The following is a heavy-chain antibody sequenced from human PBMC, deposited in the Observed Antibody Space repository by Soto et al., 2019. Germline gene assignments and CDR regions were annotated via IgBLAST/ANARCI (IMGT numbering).Heavy chain of an antibody. CDR3: AREAYDFWSGSTPRFDP. V-gene: IGHV4-59*02. Sequence: SVTLCLPCTVSGGTVRSYGVSVIRKHTGKGLEWIGYIYYSGSTNYNPSLKSRVTISVDTSKNQFSLKLSSVTAADTAVYYCAREAYDFWSGSTPRFDPWGQGTLVTVSS. D-gene: IGHD3-3*01. CDR2: IYYSGST. J-gene: IGHJ5*02. CDR1: GGTVRSYG.